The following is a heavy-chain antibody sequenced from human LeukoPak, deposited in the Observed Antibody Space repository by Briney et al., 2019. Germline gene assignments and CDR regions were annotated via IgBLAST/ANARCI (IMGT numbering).Heavy chain of an antibody. V-gene: IGHV4-31*03. CDR1: GASFNSDDQY. Sequence: NPSETLSLTCTVSGASFNSDDQYWNWIRQSPGKGLEWIGSIHPSGMLYNNPSLESRVTMSRDTSKNQFSLNLNSVTAADAAVYFCSRGLDSRKLGYWGQGILVTVSS. D-gene: IGHD3-22*01. CDR2: IHPSGML. CDR3: SRGLDSRKLGY. J-gene: IGHJ4*02.